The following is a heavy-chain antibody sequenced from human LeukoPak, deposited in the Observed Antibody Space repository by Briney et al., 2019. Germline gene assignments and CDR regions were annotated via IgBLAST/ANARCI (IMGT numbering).Heavy chain of an antibody. CDR3: ARDGGTVVVAPFDY. Sequence: GGSLRLSCAASGFTFNNFEMNWVRQAPGKGLEWIAYVSGSGSEIHYGDSVKGRFTISRDNAKNSLYLQMNSLRAEDTAVYYCARDGGTVVVAPFDYWGQGTLVTVSS. CDR2: VSGSGSEI. V-gene: IGHV3-48*03. D-gene: IGHD2-15*01. CDR1: GFTFNNFE. J-gene: IGHJ4*02.